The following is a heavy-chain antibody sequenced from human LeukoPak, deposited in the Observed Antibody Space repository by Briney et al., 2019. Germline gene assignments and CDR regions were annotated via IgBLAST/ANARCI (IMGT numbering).Heavy chain of an antibody. CDR2: ISDRGGRT. J-gene: IGHJ4*02. D-gene: IGHD3-22*01. Sequence: GGSLRLSCAVSGITLSNYGMSWVRQAPGKGLEWVAGISDRGGRTNYADSAKGRFTISRDNPRNTLYLQMNSLSAEDTAVYFCAKRGVVIRVILVGFHKEAYYFDSWGQGALVTVSS. CDR3: AKRGVVIRVILVGFHKEAYYFDS. V-gene: IGHV3-23*01. CDR1: GITLSNYG.